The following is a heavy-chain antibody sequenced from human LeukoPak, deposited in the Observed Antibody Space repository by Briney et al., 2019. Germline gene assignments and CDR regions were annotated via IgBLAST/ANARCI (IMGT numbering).Heavy chain of an antibody. Sequence: PGMSLRLSCAASGVTLSPYGMHWVRQASGKGLEWVAVISYEGGTQHYADSVKGRFIISRDNPRNTLYLQMNILRTEDTAVYYCAKEGTPQVSTWYDLWGQGTQVIVSS. V-gene: IGHV3-30*18. CDR2: ISYEGGTQ. J-gene: IGHJ5*02. CDR3: AKEGTPQVSTWYDL. CDR1: GVTLSPYG. D-gene: IGHD3-10*01.